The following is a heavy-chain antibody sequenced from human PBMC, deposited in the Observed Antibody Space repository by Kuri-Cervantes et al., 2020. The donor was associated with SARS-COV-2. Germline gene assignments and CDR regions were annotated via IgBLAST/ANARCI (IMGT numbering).Heavy chain of an antibody. CDR2: IYPGDSDT. CDR1: GYSFTSYW. Sequence: KVSCKGSGYSFTSYWIGWVRQMPGKGLEWMGIIYPGDSDTRYSPSFQGPVIISADKSINTAFLQWSSLKASDTAMYYCARRAYGEQVDYYYMDVWGKGTTVTVSS. CDR3: ARRAYGEQVDYYYMDV. J-gene: IGHJ6*03. D-gene: IGHD4-17*01. V-gene: IGHV5-51*01.